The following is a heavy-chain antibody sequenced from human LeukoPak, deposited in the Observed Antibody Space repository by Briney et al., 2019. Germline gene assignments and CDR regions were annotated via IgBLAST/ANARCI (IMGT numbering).Heavy chain of an antibody. Sequence: SETLSLTCTVSGGSISSSSYYWGWIRQPPGKGLEWIGSIYYSASTYYNPSLKSRVTISVDTSKNQFSLKLSSVTAADTAVHYCARRQELRFDWFDPWGQGTLVTVSS. D-gene: IGHD4-11*01. V-gene: IGHV4-39*01. CDR2: IYYSAST. CDR1: GGSISSSSYY. CDR3: ARRQELRFDWFDP. J-gene: IGHJ5*02.